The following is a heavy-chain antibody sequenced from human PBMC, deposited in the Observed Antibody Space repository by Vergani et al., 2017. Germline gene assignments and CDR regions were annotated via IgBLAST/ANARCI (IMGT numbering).Heavy chain of an antibody. J-gene: IGHJ5*02. CDR3: ARACPHSSSWYVTNWFDP. Sequence: QVQLVQSGAEVKKPGASVKVSCKASGYTFTGYYMHWVRQAPGQGLEWMGWINPNSGGTNYAQKFQGRVTMTRDTSISTAYMELSRLRSDDTAVYCCARACPHSSSWYVTNWFDPWGQGTLVTVSS. V-gene: IGHV1-2*02. CDR2: INPNSGGT. D-gene: IGHD6-13*01. CDR1: GYTFTGYY.